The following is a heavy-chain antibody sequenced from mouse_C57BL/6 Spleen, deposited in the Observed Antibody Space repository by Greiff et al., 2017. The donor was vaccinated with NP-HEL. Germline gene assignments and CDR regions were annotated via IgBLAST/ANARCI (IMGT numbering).Heavy chain of an antibody. D-gene: IGHD2-4*01. CDR1: GYTFTSYG. Sequence: QVQLQQSGAELARPGASVKLSCKASGYTFTSYGISWVKQRTGQGLEWIGEIYPRSGNTYYNEKFKGKTTLTADKSTRTAYMELRSLTSEDSAVYFCARYDYDGYYFDYWGQGTTLPVSS. V-gene: IGHV1-81*01. CDR2: IYPRSGNT. J-gene: IGHJ2*01. CDR3: ARYDYDGYYFDY.